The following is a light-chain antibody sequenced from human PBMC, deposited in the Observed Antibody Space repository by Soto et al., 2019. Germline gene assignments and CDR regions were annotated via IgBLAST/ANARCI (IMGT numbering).Light chain of an antibody. CDR2: GAS. J-gene: IGKJ1*01. Sequence: EIVLTQSPGSLSLSPGERATLSCRASQSVSSTFFAWYQQRPGQAPRLLLYGASGRATGIPERFSGSGSGTDFTLTISRLEPEGFAVYYCRQFDSSVTFGQGTKVEIQ. V-gene: IGKV3-20*01. CDR3: RQFDSSVT. CDR1: QSVSSTF.